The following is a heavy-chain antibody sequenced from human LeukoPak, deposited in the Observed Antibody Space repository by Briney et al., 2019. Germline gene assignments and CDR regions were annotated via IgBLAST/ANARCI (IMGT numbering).Heavy chain of an antibody. Sequence: PGGSLRLSCAVSGFSFSRYAMAWVRQAPGKGLEWVSLISRSAIITNYAESMKGRFTISRDNSKNTLYLEMNNLRAEDTAVYFCAKESNFRYYFDSWGQGTLVTVSS. CDR2: ISRSAIIT. CDR3: AKESNFRYYFDS. J-gene: IGHJ4*02. CDR1: GFSFSRYA. D-gene: IGHD2/OR15-2a*01. V-gene: IGHV3-23*01.